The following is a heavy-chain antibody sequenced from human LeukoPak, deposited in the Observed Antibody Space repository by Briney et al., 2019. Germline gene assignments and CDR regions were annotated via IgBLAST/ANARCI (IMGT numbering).Heavy chain of an antibody. CDR2: IYYSGST. V-gene: IGHV4-59*08. J-gene: IGHJ4*02. D-gene: IGHD6-13*01. CDR1: GGSISSYY. Sequence: PSETLSLTCTVSGGSISSYYWSWIRQPPGKGLEWIGYIYYSGSTNYNPSLKSRVTISVATSKNQFSLKLSSVTAADTAVYYCASNIAAAGTGFDYWGQGTLATASS. CDR3: ASNIAAAGTGFDY.